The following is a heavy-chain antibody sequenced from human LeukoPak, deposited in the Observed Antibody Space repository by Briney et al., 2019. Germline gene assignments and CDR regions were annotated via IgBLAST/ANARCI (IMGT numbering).Heavy chain of an antibody. J-gene: IGHJ4*02. CDR2: ISSGGST. V-gene: IGHV3-66*01. CDR3: ARDRDYSNYFDY. Sequence: PGGSLRLSCAASGFTVSSNYMSWVRQAPGKGLEWVSIISSGGSTSYADSVKGRFTISRDNSKNTLYLQMNSLRAEDTAVYYCARDRDYSNYFDYWGQGTLVTVSS. CDR1: GFTVSSNY. D-gene: IGHD4-11*01.